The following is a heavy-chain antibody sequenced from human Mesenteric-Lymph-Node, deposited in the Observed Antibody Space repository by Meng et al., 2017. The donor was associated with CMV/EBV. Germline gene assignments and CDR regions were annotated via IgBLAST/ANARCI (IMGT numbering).Heavy chain of an antibody. J-gene: IGHJ6*02. D-gene: IGHD3-9*01. CDR2: ITTNGRNA. CDR3: ARAPTSYDILTGYFPNGLDV. CDR1: GFTFNNYV. V-gene: IGHV3-23*01. Sequence: GESLKISCAASGFTFNNYVMSWVRQAPGMGLEWVSSITTNGRNAYYADSVKGRFTLSRDNSKNTLYLQMHSLRAEDTAVYYCARAPTSYDILTGYFPNGLDVWGQGTTVTVSS.